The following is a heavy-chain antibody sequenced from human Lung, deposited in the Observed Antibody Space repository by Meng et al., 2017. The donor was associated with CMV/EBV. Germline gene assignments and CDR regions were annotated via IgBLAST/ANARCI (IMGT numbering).Heavy chain of an antibody. CDR3: AKVVVPAAQGGGNWFDP. Sequence: GESXKISCVASGFTFSSYGMHWVRQAPGKGLEWVAFIRFDGSNKYYADSVKGRFTISRDNSKNTLYLQLNSLRPEDTAVYYCAKVVVPAAQGGGNWFDPWGQGTLVTGSS. J-gene: IGHJ5*02. CDR1: GFTFSSYG. D-gene: IGHD2-2*01. CDR2: IRFDGSNK. V-gene: IGHV3-30*02.